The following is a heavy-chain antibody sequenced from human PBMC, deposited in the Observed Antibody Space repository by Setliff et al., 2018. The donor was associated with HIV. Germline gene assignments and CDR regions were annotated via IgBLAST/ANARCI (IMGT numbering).Heavy chain of an antibody. CDR1: GGSISSYY. D-gene: IGHD2-15*01. J-gene: IGHJ4*02. CDR3: ARVSNCSGGSCYFYFDY. V-gene: IGHV4-59*01. Sequence: SETLSLTCTVSGGSISSYYWSWIRQPPGKGLEWIGYIYYSGSTNYNPSLKSRVTISVDTSKNQFSLKLSSVTASDTAVYYCARVSNCSGGSCYFYFDYWGQGTLVTVSS. CDR2: IYYSGST.